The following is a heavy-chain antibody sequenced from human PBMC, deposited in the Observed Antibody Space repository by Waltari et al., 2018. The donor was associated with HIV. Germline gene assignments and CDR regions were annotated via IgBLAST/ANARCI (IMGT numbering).Heavy chain of an antibody. CDR1: GLTFRSSS. CDR2: ISRSTRTI. CDR3: ARGGAANY. J-gene: IGHJ4*02. Sequence: EVQLVESGGGLVQPGGSLRLSCAASGLTFRSSSMNWFRQAPGQGLGWDSVISRSTRTIYYADSVKVRLTISRDNAKNSLYLQMNSLRAEDTAGYYCARGGAANYWGQGTLVTVSS. V-gene: IGHV3-48*01.